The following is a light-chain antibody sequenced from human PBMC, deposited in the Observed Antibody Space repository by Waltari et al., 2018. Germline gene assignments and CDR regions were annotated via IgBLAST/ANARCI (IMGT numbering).Light chain of an antibody. V-gene: IGKV1-39*01. J-gene: IGKJ4*01. CDR3: QQSYSTPQT. CDR1: QSISSY. Sequence: DIQMTQSPSSLSASVGDRVTITCRASQSISSYLNWYQQKEGKAPKLLIYAASSFQSGVPSRCSGSGFGTDFTLTISSLQPEDFATYYCQQSYSTPQTFGGGTKVEIK. CDR2: AAS.